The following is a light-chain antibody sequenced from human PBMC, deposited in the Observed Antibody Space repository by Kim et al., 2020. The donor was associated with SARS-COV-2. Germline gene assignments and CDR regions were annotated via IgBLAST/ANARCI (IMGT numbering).Light chain of an antibody. J-gene: IGKJ2*01. V-gene: IGKV4-1*01. CDR2: WAS. Sequence: RDTSDYKTSQSILYSSNNKNYLAWYQQKPSQPPKPLIYWASTRESGVPDRFSGSGSGTDFTLTISSLQAEDVAVYYCHQYYDTPYTFGQRTKLEI. CDR1: QSILYSSNNKNY. CDR3: HQYYDTPYT.